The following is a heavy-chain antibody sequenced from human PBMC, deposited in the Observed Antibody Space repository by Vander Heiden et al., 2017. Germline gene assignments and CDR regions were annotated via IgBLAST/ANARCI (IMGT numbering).Heavy chain of an antibody. CDR2: INPSGGTT. V-gene: IGHV1-46*01. D-gene: IGHD2-21*02. CDR3: ARGNCGGDCPLGY. Sequence: QVQLVQSGAEVKKPGAPVKASCKASGYTFTSYYIHRVRQAPGQGLEWMGIINPSGGTTSYAQKFQGRVTMTRDTSTSTVYMELSSLRSDDTAVYYCARGNCGGDCPLGYWGQGTLVTVSS. J-gene: IGHJ4*02. CDR1: GYTFTSYY.